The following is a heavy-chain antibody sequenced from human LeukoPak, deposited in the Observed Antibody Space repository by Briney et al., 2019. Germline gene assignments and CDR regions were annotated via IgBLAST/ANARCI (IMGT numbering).Heavy chain of an antibody. CDR2: INSGGTTT. V-gene: IGHV3-21*06. J-gene: IGHJ4*02. CDR1: GFAFSTYT. D-gene: IGHD3-22*01. CDR3: LRGDSRDF. Sequence: GGSLRLSCAACGFAFSTYTMNWARQAPGKGLEWVASINSGGTTTHYAFSVKGRFTISRDNAHNVLYLQMNGLRGDDAAVYYCLRGDSRDFWGQGTLVTVSS.